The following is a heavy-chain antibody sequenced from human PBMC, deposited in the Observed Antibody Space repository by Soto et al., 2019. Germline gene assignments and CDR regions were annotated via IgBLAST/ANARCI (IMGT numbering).Heavy chain of an antibody. V-gene: IGHV3-23*01. CDR1: GFTLSSHA. D-gene: IGHD4-17*01. CDR3: AKELRPNDY. CDR2: IDKNGAAT. J-gene: IGHJ4*02. Sequence: EVQLLESGGGLVQPGGSLRLSCAASGFTLSSHAMTWVRQAPSKGLEWVSSIDKNGAATYYADSVKGRFTISRDTAKNTLLLQMNSLRAEDTALYYCAKELRPNDYWCQGTLVTVSS.